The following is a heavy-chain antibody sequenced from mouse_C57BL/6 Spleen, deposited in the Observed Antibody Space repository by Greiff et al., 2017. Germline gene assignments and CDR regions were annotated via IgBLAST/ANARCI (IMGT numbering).Heavy chain of an antibody. D-gene: IGHD4-1*01. CDR3: APNWDWFAY. Sequence: VKLVESGPELVKPGASVKISCKASGYSFTSYYIHWVKQRPGQGLEWIGWIYPGSGNTKYNEKFKGKATLTADTSSSTAYMQLSSLTSEDSAVYYCAPNWDWFAYWGQGTLVTVSA. CDR2: IYPGSGNT. J-gene: IGHJ3*01. CDR1: GYSFTSYY. V-gene: IGHV1-66*01.